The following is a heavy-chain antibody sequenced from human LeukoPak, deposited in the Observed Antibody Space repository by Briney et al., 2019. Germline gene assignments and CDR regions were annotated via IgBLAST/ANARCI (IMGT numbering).Heavy chain of an antibody. CDR1: GGSISSSSYY. CDR3: ARGGIAAAGTGYYYYYMDV. D-gene: IGHD6-13*01. J-gene: IGHJ6*03. Sequence: PSETLSLTCTVSGGSISSSSYYWGWIRQPPGKGLEWIGSIYYSGSTYYNPSLKSRVTISVDTSKNQFSLKLSSVTAADTAVYYCARGGIAAAGTGYYYYYMDVWGKGTTVTISS. V-gene: IGHV4-39*07. CDR2: IYYSGST.